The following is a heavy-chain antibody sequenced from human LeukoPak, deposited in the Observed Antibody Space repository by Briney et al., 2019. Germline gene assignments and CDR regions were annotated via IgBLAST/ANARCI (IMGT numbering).Heavy chain of an antibody. CDR3: AKDQIGVLPDAFDI. D-gene: IGHD3-10*01. J-gene: IGHJ3*02. CDR2: IRASGGST. CDR1: GFTFSDYA. V-gene: IGHV3-23*01. Sequence: GGSLRLSCAASGFTFSDYAMSWVRPAPGKGLEWVSSIRASGGSTFYADSVKGRFTISRDNSENTLFLQMNSLRADDAAVYYCAKDQIGVLPDAFDIWGQGTMVSVSS.